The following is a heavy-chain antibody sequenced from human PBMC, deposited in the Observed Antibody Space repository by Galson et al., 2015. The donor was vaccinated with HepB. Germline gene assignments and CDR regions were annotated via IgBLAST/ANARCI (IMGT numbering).Heavy chain of an antibody. Sequence: SLRLSCAASGFTFSSYWMHWVRQAPGKGLVWVSRINSDGSSTSYADSVKGRFTISRDNAKNTLYLQMNSLRAEDTAVYYCARDDKLERRSIFSSYYYYYGMDVWGQGTTVTVSS. J-gene: IGHJ6*02. CDR2: INSDGSST. D-gene: IGHD1-1*01. V-gene: IGHV3-74*01. CDR1: GFTFSSYW. CDR3: ARDDKLERRSIFSSYYYYYGMDV.